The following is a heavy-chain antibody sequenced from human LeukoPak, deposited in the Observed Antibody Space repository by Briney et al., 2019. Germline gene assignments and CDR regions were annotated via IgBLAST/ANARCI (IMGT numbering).Heavy chain of an antibody. D-gene: IGHD3-22*01. CDR3: ARESGDTMIVVVTQPSAFDI. CDR2: ISSSSSYI. Sequence: GGSLRLSCAASGSTFSSYSMNWVRQAPGKGLEWVSSISSSSSYIYYADSVKGRFTISRDNAKNSPYLQMNSLRAEDTAVYYCARESGDTMIVVVTQPSAFDIWGQGTMVTVSS. J-gene: IGHJ3*02. CDR1: GSTFSSYS. V-gene: IGHV3-21*01.